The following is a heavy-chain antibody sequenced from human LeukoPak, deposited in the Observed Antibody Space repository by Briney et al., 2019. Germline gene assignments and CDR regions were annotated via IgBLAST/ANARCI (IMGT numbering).Heavy chain of an antibody. J-gene: IGHJ5*02. Sequence: GGSLRLSCAASGFTFSDYYMSWIRQAPGKGLEWVSYISSSGSTIYYADSVKSRFTISRDNAKNSLYLQMNSLRAEDTAVYYCARGIAARPKRRYNWFDPWGQGTLVTVSS. V-gene: IGHV3-11*01. CDR1: GFTFSDYY. D-gene: IGHD6-6*01. CDR3: ARGIAARPKRRYNWFDP. CDR2: ISSSGSTI.